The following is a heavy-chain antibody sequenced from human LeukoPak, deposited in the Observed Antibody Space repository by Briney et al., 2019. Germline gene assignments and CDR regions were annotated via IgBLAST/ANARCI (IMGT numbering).Heavy chain of an antibody. Sequence: PSQTLSLTCTVSGGSISSGYYWSWIRQPPGKGLEWIGYIYYSGSTNYNPSLKSRVTISVDTSKNQFSLKLSSVTAADTAVYYCALSSGPFDYWGQGTLVTVSS. V-gene: IGHV4-59*01. CDR3: ALSSGPFDY. D-gene: IGHD6-19*01. CDR1: GGSISSGYY. CDR2: IYYSGST. J-gene: IGHJ4*02.